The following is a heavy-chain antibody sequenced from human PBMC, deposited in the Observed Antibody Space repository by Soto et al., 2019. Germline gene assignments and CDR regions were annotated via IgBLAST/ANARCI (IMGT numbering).Heavy chain of an antibody. CDR1: GFTFSDYY. D-gene: IGHD3-22*01. J-gene: IGHJ4*02. CDR2: ISSSDSIV. V-gene: IGHV3-11*01. Sequence: GGSLRLSCAASGFTFSDYYMSWIRQAPGKGLEWVSYISSSDSIVSYADSVKGRFTISRDNAKNSLYLQMNSLRAKDTAVYFCARDLGYYDSSGYFDYWGQGTLVTVSS. CDR3: ARDLGYYDSSGYFDY.